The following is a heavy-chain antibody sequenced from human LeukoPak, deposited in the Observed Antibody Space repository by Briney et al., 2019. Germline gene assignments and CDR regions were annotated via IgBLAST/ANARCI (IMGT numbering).Heavy chain of an antibody. CDR1: GGSISSSNW. CDR2: IYHSGST. V-gene: IGHV4-4*02. J-gene: IGHJ4*02. CDR3: ARGNLVLWFGGTYYFDY. D-gene: IGHD3-10*01. Sequence: PSETLSLTCAVSGGSISSSNWWSWVRQPPGKGLEWIGEIYHSGSTNYNPSLKSRVTISVDKSKNQFSLKLSSVTAADTAVYYCARGNLVLWFGGTYYFDYWGQGTLVTVSS.